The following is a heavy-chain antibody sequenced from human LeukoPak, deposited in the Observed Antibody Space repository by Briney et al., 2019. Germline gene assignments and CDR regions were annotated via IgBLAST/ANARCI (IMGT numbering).Heavy chain of an antibody. CDR2: ISSSSRYT. V-gene: IGHV3-21*01. CDR1: GFSLRDYS. J-gene: IGHJ4*02. D-gene: IGHD3-3*01. CDR3: ARDEARGYDFRPQDH. Sequence: GGSLRLSCAASGFSLRDYSMDWARQAPGKGLEWVSSISSSSRYTFYVDSVKGRFTISRDNAKNSLYLQMNSLRVEDTAVYYCARDEARGYDFRPQDHWGQGTLVSVSS.